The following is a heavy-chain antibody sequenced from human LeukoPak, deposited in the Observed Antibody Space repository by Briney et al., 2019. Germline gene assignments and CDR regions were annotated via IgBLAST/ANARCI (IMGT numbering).Heavy chain of an antibody. D-gene: IGHD3-3*01. CDR2: IYSGGST. Sequence: GGSLRLSCAASGFIVSSNYMSWVRQAPGKGMEWVSVIYSGGSTYYADSVKGRFTISRDKSKNTLFLQMNSLRAEDTAVYYCARGVHDFWSGFYFDYWGQGTLVTVSS. V-gene: IGHV3-66*02. CDR3: ARGVHDFWSGFYFDY. J-gene: IGHJ4*02. CDR1: GFIVSSNY.